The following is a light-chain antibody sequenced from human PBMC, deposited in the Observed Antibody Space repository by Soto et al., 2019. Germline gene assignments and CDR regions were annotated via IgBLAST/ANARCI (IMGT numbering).Light chain of an antibody. J-gene: IGLJ1*01. Sequence: QSVLTQPPSVSGAPGQRVTISCTGSSSNIGAGRDVHWYQQLPGTAPRLLIYGNNNRPSGVPDRFSASKSGTSASLTITGLHAEDEPNFYCQSFDSSLSAYVFGTGTKLTVL. CDR1: SSNIGAGRD. CDR3: QSFDSSLSAYV. V-gene: IGLV1-40*01. CDR2: GNN.